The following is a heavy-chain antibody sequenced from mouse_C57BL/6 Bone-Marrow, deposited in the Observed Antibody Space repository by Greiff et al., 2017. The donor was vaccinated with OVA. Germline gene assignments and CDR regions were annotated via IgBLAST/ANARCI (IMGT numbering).Heavy chain of an antibody. Sequence: VQLKQPGAELVRPGSSVKLSCKASGYTFTSYWMDWVKQRPGQGLEWIGNIYPSDSETHYNQKFKDTATLTVDKSSSTAYMQLSSLTSEDSAVYYGARPDYYGNIFAYWGQGTLVTVSA. J-gene: IGHJ3*01. CDR2: IYPSDSET. D-gene: IGHD2-1*01. CDR3: ARPDYYGNIFAY. V-gene: IGHV1-61*01. CDR1: GYTFTSYW.